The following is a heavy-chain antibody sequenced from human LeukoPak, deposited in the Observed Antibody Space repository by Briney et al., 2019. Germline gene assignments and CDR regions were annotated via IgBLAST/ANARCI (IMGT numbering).Heavy chain of an antibody. D-gene: IGHD1-26*01. J-gene: IGHJ4*02. CDR1: GFTFSNAW. CDR3: HIQLGGATDYFDY. CDR2: IKSKTDGGTT. V-gene: IGHV3-15*01. Sequence: GSLRLSCAASGFTFSNAWMSWVRHAPGKGLEWVGRIKSKTDGGTTDYAAPVKGRFTISRDDSKNTLYLQMNSLKTEDTAVYYCHIQLGGATDYFDYWGQGTLVTVSS.